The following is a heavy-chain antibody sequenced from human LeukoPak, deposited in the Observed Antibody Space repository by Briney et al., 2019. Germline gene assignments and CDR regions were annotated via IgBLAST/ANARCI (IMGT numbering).Heavy chain of an antibody. V-gene: IGHV1-2*02. D-gene: IGHD2-21*02. J-gene: IGHJ4*02. CDR2: INLKSGDT. CDR1: AYTFTDSY. Sequence: GASVKVSCKASAYTFTDSYMHWVRQAPGQGLEYLAWINLKSGDTKYAQKFQGRVSMTRDTSIYTAYMDLRSLTSDDTAVYYCAREGRHCGGDCYSFDSWGQGTLVTVPS. CDR3: AREGRHCGGDCYSFDS.